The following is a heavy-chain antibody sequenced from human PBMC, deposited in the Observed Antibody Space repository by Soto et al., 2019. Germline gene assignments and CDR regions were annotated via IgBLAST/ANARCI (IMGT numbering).Heavy chain of an antibody. CDR1: GYTFTSYA. J-gene: IGHJ4*02. Sequence: QVQLVQSGAEVKKPGASXXXXXKASGYTFTSYAMHXVRQAPGQRLEWMGWINAGNGNTKYSQKFQGRVTITRDTSASTAYMELSSLRSEDTAVYYCARARELDIVVVVAAVPDYWGQGTLVTVSS. V-gene: IGHV1-3*01. D-gene: IGHD2-15*01. CDR3: ARARELDIVVVVAAVPDY. CDR2: INAGNGNT.